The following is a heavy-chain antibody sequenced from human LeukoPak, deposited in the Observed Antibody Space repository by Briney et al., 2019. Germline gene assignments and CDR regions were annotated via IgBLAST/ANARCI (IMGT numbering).Heavy chain of an antibody. CDR3: ARDVNYAFDY. CDR2: ISANSCNT. V-gene: IGHV1-18*01. J-gene: IGHJ4*02. CDR1: GYSFRRNG. D-gene: IGHD3-16*01. Sequence: VASEKVSCKSSGYSFRRNGISWVRQAPAQGLEWMAWISANSCNTNYAQNFQDRVTLTTDTSTSTAYMELRSLRSDDTVVYYCARDVNYAFDYWGQGTLVTVSS.